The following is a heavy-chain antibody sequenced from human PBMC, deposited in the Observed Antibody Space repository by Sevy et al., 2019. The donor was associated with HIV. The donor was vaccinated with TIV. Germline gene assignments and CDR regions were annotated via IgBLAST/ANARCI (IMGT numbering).Heavy chain of an antibody. CDR1: GFTVSSNY. J-gene: IGHJ6*02. CDR3: AREGGYCSGGSCYPWYYYGMDV. D-gene: IGHD2-15*01. V-gene: IGHV3-53*01. Sequence: GGSLRLSCAASGFTVSSNYMSWVRQAPGKGLEWVSVIYSGGSTYYADSVKGRFTISRDNSKNTLYLQMNSLGAEDTAVYYCAREGGYCSGGSCYPWYYYGMDVWGQGTTVTVSS. CDR2: IYSGGST.